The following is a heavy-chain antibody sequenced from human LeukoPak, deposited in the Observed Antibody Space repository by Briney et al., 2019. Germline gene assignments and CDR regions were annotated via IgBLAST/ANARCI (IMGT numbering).Heavy chain of an antibody. CDR1: GFTVSSNY. D-gene: IGHD3-16*02. V-gene: IGHV3-7*01. CDR3: ARDYPYDY. Sequence: GGSLRLSCAASGFTVSSNYMSWVRQAPGKGLQWVANLNPDGSKTWYADSVKGRFTISRDNRKNSVFLQMDSLRAEDTAVYYCARDYPYDYWGQGSRVTVSS. J-gene: IGHJ4*02. CDR2: LNPDGSKT.